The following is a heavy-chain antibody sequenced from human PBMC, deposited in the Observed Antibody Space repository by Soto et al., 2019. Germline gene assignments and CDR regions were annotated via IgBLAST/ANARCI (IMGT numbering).Heavy chain of an antibody. CDR3: ARQHIVVVPAASDYYYYGMDV. J-gene: IGHJ6*02. V-gene: IGHV5-51*01. D-gene: IGHD2-2*01. Sequence: GESLKLSVTVSGYSFTSYFIGCVRPMPGKGLEWMGIIYPGDSDTRYSPSFQGQVTISADKSISTAYLQWSSLKASDTAMYYCARQHIVVVPAASDYYYYGMDVWGQGTTVNVSS. CDR2: IYPGDSDT. CDR1: GYSFTSYF.